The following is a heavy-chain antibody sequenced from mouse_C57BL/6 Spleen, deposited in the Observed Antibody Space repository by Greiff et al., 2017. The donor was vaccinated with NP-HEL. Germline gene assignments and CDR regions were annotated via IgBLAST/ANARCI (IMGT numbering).Heavy chain of an antibody. J-gene: IGHJ2*01. D-gene: IGHD1-1*01. CDR2: IYPGDGDT. V-gene: IGHV1-82*01. CDR3: ARVDENGSSLFDY. Sequence: VQLQQSGPELVKPGASVKISCKASGYAFSSSWMNWVKQRPGKGLEWIGRIYPGDGDTNYNGKFKGKATLTADKSSSTAYMQLSSLTSEDSAVYFCARVDENGSSLFDYWGQGTTLTVSS. CDR1: GYAFSSSW.